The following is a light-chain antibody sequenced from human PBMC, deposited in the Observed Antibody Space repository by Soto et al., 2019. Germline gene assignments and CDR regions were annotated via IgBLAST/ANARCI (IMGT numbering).Light chain of an antibody. Sequence: QSALTQPASVSGSPGQSIAISCTGTSSDVGGYNYVSWYQQYPGEAPKLPIYDVSNRPSGISDRFSGSKSGNTASLTISGLQAEDEADYYCGSYTSTTLHVVFGGGTKLTVL. J-gene: IGLJ2*01. CDR3: GSYTSTTLHVV. CDR2: DVS. CDR1: SSDVGGYNY. V-gene: IGLV2-14*01.